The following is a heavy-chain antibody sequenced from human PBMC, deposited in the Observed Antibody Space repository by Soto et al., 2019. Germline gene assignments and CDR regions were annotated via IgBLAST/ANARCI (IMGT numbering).Heavy chain of an antibody. CDR2: VSSSSSYI. Sequence: EVQLVPSGGGLVKPGGSLRLSCAASGFTFNSYSMNWVRQAPGKGLEWVSSVSSSSSYIYYADSVKGRFTISRDNAKNSLYLQMDSLRVEDTAVYYCARGGDSSGSWPRYWGQGILVTVSS. CDR1: GFTFNSYS. V-gene: IGHV3-21*01. CDR3: ARGGDSSGSWPRY. D-gene: IGHD3-22*01. J-gene: IGHJ4*02.